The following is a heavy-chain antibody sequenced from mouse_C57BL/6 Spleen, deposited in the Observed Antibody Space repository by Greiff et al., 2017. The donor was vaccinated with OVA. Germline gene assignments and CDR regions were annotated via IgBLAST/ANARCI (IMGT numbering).Heavy chain of an antibody. J-gene: IGHJ3*01. V-gene: IGHV1-59*01. Sequence: VQLQQSGAELVRPGTSVKLSCKASGYTFTSYWMHWVKQRPGQGLEWIGVIDPSDSYTNYNQKFKGKATLTVDTSSSTAYMQLSSLTSEDSAVYYCAKPYGNHEGFAYWGQGTLVTVSA. CDR2: IDPSDSYT. D-gene: IGHD2-1*01. CDR1: GYTFTSYW. CDR3: AKPYGNHEGFAY.